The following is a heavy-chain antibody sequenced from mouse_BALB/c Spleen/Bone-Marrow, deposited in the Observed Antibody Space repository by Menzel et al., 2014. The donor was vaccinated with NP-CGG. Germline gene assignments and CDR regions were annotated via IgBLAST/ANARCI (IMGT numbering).Heavy chain of an antibody. CDR1: GFTFSSYA. CDR3: ARGRTRGYTMDY. CDR2: ISSGSST. Sequence: EVHLVESGGGLVKPGGSLKLSCAASGFTFSSYAMSWVRQTPEKRLEWVASISSGSSTYYPDSVKGRFTISRDNARNILYLQMSSLRSEDTAMYYYARGRTRGYTMDYWGQGTSVTVSS. J-gene: IGHJ4*01. V-gene: IGHV5-6-5*01.